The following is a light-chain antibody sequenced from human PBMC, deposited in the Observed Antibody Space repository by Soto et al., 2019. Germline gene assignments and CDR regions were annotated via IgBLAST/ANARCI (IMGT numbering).Light chain of an antibody. V-gene: IGKV1-5*03. J-gene: IGKJ1*01. CDR3: QQYNPYSPWT. CDR2: KAS. CDR1: QSITGW. Sequence: DIQMTQSPSTLSASVGDRVTINCRASQSITGWLAWFQQKPGKAPKLLISKASSLHSGVPSRFSGSGSGTEFTLTISSLQPDDFATYYCQQYNPYSPWTFGQGTKVDIK.